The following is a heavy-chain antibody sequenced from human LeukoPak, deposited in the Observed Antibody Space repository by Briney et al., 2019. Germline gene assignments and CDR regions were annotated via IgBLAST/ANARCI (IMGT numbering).Heavy chain of an antibody. V-gene: IGHV4-61*02. CDR2: IYTSGST. Sequence: SETLSLTCTVSGGSISSGSYYWSWIRQPAGKGLEWIGRIYTSGSTNYNPSLKSRVTISVDTSKNQFSLKLSSETAADTAVYYCARFGLVGYYDSSGTDAFDIWGQGTMVTVSS. D-gene: IGHD3-22*01. CDR3: ARFGLVGYYDSSGTDAFDI. J-gene: IGHJ3*02. CDR1: GGSISSGSYY.